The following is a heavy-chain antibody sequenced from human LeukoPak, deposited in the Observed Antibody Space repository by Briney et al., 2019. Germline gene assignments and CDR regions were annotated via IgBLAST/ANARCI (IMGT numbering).Heavy chain of an antibody. J-gene: IGHJ4*02. D-gene: IGHD1-26*01. CDR3: SRDLTSTPNWEFDY. CDR2: INCNSGGT. V-gene: IGHV1-2*06. CDR1: GYTFAGYF. Sequence: SVKVSCKASGYTFAGYFIHWVRQAPGQGLEWVGRINCNSGGTEFAQKFQGRVTMTRDTSISTAYVEVSRLKSDDTAVYFCSRDLTSTPNWEFDYWGQGTLVTVSS.